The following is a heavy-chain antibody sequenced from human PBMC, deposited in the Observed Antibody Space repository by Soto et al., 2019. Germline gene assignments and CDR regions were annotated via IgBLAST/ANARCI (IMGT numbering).Heavy chain of an antibody. J-gene: IGHJ6*02. CDR3: ARNQPQRYCSGGTCRPAYGMDV. Sequence: PXGTLSLTCTVSGGSISSDSFYWAWIRQPPGKGLEWIGIIYYSGDTYYNPSLAGRLTMSVDTSNQFSLTLRSVTAADTALYYCARNQPQRYCSGGTCRPAYGMDVWGQGTTVTVSS. D-gene: IGHD2-15*01. V-gene: IGHV4-39*01. CDR2: IYYSGDT. CDR1: GGSISSDSFY.